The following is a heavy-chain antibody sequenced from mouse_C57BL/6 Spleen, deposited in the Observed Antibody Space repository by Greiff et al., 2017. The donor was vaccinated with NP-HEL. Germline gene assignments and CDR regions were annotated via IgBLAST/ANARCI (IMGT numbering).Heavy chain of an antibody. CDR1: GYTFTSYW. D-gene: IGHD1-1*01. V-gene: IGHV1-72*01. CDR3: ARGVGYHYVTAY. CDR2: IDPNSGGT. Sequence: QQSCKASGYTFTSYWMHWVKQRPGRGLEWIGRIDPNSGGTKYNEKFKSKATLTVDKPSSTAYMQLSSLTSEDSAVYYCARGVGYHYVTAYWGQGTLVTVSA. J-gene: IGHJ3*01.